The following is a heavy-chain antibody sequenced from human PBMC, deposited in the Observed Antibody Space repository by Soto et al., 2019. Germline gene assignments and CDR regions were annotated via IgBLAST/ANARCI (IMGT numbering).Heavy chain of an antibody. D-gene: IGHD6-13*01. V-gene: IGHV4-38-2*02. Sequence: SETLSLTCNVSGFSISSGFYWGWVRQPPGKGLEWIGAIYHSGTTYFNPSLKSRVTMAIDTSKNQFSLSLASVAAADTAMYYCARGMNPQDYWGQGTLVNVS. CDR2: IYHSGTT. CDR3: ARGMNPQDY. J-gene: IGHJ4*02. CDR1: GFSISSGFY.